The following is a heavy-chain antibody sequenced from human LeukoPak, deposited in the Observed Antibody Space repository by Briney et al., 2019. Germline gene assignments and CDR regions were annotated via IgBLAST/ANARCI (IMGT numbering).Heavy chain of an antibody. CDR2: ISGSGGNT. D-gene: IGHD6-19*01. Sequence: GGSLRLSCAASGFTFSSYAMSWVRQAPGKGLEWVSAISGSGGNTYYADSVKGRFTISRDNSKNTLYLQMNSLRAEDTAVYYCAKVQVVAQWLPRGSAFDIWGQGTMVTVSS. CDR3: AKVQVVAQWLPRGSAFDI. CDR1: GFTFSSYA. J-gene: IGHJ3*02. V-gene: IGHV3-23*01.